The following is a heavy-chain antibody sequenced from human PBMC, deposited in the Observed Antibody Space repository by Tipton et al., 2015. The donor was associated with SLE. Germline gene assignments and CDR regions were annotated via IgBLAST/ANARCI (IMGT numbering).Heavy chain of an antibody. V-gene: IGHV3-30*02. CDR2: IRYDGSNK. J-gene: IGHJ3*02. Sequence: SLRLSCAVSGFTFSSYGMHWVRQAPGKGLEWVAFIRYDGSNKYYADSVKGRFTISRDNSKNTLYLQMNSLRAEDTAVYYCAKDTMVQGVADAFDIWGQGTMVTVSS. CDR3: AKDTMVQGVADAFDI. CDR1: GFTFSSYG. D-gene: IGHD3-10*01.